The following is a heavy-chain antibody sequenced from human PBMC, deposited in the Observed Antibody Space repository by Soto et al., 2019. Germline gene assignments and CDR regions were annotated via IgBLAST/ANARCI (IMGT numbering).Heavy chain of an antibody. Sequence: GGSLRLSCTASGFTFGDYGMSWFRQAPGKGLEWVGFIRSKPYGGTTEYAASVKGRFTISRDDSKSIAYLQMNSLKTEDTAVYYCTRRYCSGDNCYTDYYFDFWGQGTLVTVSS. V-gene: IGHV3-49*03. CDR1: GFTFGDYG. CDR2: IRSKPYGGTT. J-gene: IGHJ4*02. D-gene: IGHD2-15*01. CDR3: TRRYCSGDNCYTDYYFDF.